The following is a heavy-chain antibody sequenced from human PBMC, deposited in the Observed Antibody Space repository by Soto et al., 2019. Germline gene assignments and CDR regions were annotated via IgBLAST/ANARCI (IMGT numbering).Heavy chain of an antibody. CDR3: AGHRLPGTLNNFDY. CDR2: IHYIGST. V-gene: IGHV4-59*08. Sequence: QVQLQESGPGLVKPSETLSLTCTVSGGSINSYYWSWIRQPPGKGLEWIGNIHYIGSTIYNPSLKSRVTISVDTSKNQFSLKLTSVTAADTAVYYCAGHRLPGTLNNFDYWGQGTLVTVSS. D-gene: IGHD5-12*01. J-gene: IGHJ4*02. CDR1: GGSINSYY.